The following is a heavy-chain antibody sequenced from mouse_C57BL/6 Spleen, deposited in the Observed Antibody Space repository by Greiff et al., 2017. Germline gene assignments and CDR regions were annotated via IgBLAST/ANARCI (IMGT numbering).Heavy chain of an antibody. CDR2: IWSGGST. CDR3: AGHYVVDAVDY. CDR1: GFSLTSYG. D-gene: IGHD1-2*01. V-gene: IGHV2-2*01. Sequence: QVQLQQSGPGLVQPSPSLSITCTASGFSLTSYGVHWVRQSPGQGLEWLGGIWSGGSTDNHAAFISRLSISKDNSKCQVFFKMNSLQADDTAINYCAGHYVVDAVDYWGQGTSVTVSS. J-gene: IGHJ4*01.